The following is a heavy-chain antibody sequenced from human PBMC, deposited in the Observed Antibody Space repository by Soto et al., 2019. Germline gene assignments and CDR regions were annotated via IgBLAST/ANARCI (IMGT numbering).Heavy chain of an antibody. CDR1: GGSISSGGYY. Sequence: QVQLQESGPGLVKPSQTLSLTCTVSGGSISSGGYYWSWIRQHPGKGLEWLGYIYSSGTTYYNPSLTSRVTISVPPSKNPFSLKLSSVTAADTAVYYCPPTPLAWGQGTLVTVSS. J-gene: IGHJ5*02. CDR3: PPTPLA. CDR2: IYSSGTT. V-gene: IGHV4-31*03.